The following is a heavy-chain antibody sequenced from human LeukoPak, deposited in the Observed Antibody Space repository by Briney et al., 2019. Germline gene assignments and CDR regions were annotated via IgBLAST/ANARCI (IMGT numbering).Heavy chain of an antibody. CDR3: ARTTGMSTDVTHYYYGMDV. V-gene: IGHV5-51*01. CDR2: VYPGDSDT. Sequence: GESLKISCEGSGYTFSSYWIGWVRQMPGKGLEWMGIVYPGDSDTRYTPSFQGQVTISVDKSINTAYLQWSSLKASDTAIYYCARTTGMSTDVTHYYYGMDVWGQGTTVIVSS. J-gene: IGHJ6*02. CDR1: GYTFSSYW. D-gene: IGHD5/OR15-5a*01.